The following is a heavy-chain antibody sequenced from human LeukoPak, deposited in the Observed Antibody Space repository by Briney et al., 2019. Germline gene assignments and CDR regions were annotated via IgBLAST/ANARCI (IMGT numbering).Heavy chain of an antibody. CDR3: AKDRASAPRGYFDS. Sequence: GGSLRLSCTVSGFTFEHYAVHWVRQAPGKGLEWVSTISGSGGSIGYADSVKGRFTISRDNARDSLYLQMTSLRAEDTAWYYCAKDRASAPRGYFDSWGQGTLVTVSS. D-gene: IGHD3-10*01. J-gene: IGHJ4*02. CDR1: GFTFEHYA. CDR2: ISGSGGSI. V-gene: IGHV3-9*01.